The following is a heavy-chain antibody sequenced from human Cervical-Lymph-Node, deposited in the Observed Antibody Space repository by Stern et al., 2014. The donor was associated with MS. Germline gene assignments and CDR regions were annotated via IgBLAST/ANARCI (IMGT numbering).Heavy chain of an antibody. J-gene: IGHJ4*02. Sequence: QVQLGQSGAEVKKPGSSVKVSCKASGGTFSSYAISWVRQAPGQGLEWMGGIIPIFGTANYAQKFQGRVTITADESTSTAYMELSSLRSEDTAVYYCAREGGGWEPYYFDYWGQGTLVTVSS. CDR3: AREGGGWEPYYFDY. D-gene: IGHD1-26*01. V-gene: IGHV1-69*01. CDR2: IIPIFGTA. CDR1: GGTFSSYA.